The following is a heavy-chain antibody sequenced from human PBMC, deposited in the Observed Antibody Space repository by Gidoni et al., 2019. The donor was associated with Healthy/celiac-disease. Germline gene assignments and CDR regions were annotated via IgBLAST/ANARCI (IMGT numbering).Heavy chain of an antibody. CDR1: GFTFSDYY. V-gene: IGHV3-11*05. CDR2: ISSSSSYT. J-gene: IGHJ5*02. D-gene: IGHD3-10*01. Sequence: QVQLVESGGGLVKPGGSLRLSCAASGFTFSDYYMSWIRQAPGKGLEWVSYISSSSSYTNYADSVKGRFTISRDNAKNSLYLQMNSLRAEDTAVYYCARDSEHYYYGSGSYYFWFDPWGQGTLVTVSS. CDR3: ARDSEHYYYGSGSYYFWFDP.